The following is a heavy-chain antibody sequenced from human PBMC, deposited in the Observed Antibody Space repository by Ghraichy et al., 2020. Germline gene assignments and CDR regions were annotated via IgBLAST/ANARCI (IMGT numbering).Heavy chain of an antibody. CDR1: GFTFSTYS. Sequence: GGSLRLSCAASGFTFSTYSMNWVRQTPGRGLEWVSYISWSGTTINYADSVKGRFTISRDNAKNSVYLQMNSLRAEDTAVYYCVRLDAAYPDYWGRGTLVTVSS. CDR3: VRLDAAYPDY. J-gene: IGHJ4*02. D-gene: IGHD6-13*01. CDR2: ISWSGTTI. V-gene: IGHV3-48*04.